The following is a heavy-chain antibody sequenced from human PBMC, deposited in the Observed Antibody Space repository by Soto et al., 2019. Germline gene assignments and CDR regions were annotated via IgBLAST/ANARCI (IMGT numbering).Heavy chain of an antibody. CDR1: GFTFSSYA. J-gene: IGHJ4*02. V-gene: IGHV3-30-3*01. Sequence: PGGSLRLSCAASGFTFSSYAMHWVRQAPGKGLEWVAVISYDGSNKYYADSVKGRFTISRDNSKNTLYLQMNSLRAEDTAVYYCARGVIGSSVSYFDYWGQGT. D-gene: IGHD1-26*01. CDR2: ISYDGSNK. CDR3: ARGVIGSSVSYFDY.